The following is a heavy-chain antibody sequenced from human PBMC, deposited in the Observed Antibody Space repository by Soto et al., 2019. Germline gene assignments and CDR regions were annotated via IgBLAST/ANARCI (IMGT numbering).Heavy chain of an antibody. D-gene: IGHD4-17*01. CDR1: GVTFTHAW. J-gene: IGHJ4*02. Sequence: DVQLVESGGGLVKPGGSLRLSCEASGVTFTHAWMNWVRQAPGKGLEWVGRITSTTDGGTPDYAAPVKGRFTISRDDSESTLYLQMNSLKTEDTAVYYCTAAYGDYASDYWGQGTLVTVSS. CDR3: TAAYGDYASDY. V-gene: IGHV3-15*01. CDR2: ITSTTDGGTP.